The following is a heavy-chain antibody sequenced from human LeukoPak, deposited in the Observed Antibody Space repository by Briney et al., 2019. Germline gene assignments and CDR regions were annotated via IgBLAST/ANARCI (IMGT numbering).Heavy chain of an antibody. CDR1: GFTFSSYG. CDR3: AKPAISSRGWYYDY. J-gene: IGHJ4*02. Sequence: AGGSLRLSCAASGFTFSSYGMNWVRQAPGKGLEWVSYISSSGSTIYYADSVKGRFTISRDNAKNSLYLQMNSLRAEDTAVYYCAKPAISSRGWYYDYWGQGTLVTVSS. CDR2: ISSSGSTI. D-gene: IGHD6-19*01. V-gene: IGHV3-48*03.